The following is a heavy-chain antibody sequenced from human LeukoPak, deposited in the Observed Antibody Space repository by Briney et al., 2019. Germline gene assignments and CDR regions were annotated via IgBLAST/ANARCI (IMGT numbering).Heavy chain of an antibody. J-gene: IGHJ5*02. CDR2: INPNSGGT. V-gene: IGHV1-2*02. CDR3: ARDLFDSSGYYPNPNWFDP. CDR1: GYTFTGYY. D-gene: IGHD3-22*01. Sequence: GASVKVSCKASGYTFTGYYMHWVRQAPGQGLEWMGWINPNSGGTNYAQKFQGRVTMTRDTSISTAYMELSRLRSDDTAVYYCARDLFDSSGYYPNPNWFDPWGQGTLVTVSS.